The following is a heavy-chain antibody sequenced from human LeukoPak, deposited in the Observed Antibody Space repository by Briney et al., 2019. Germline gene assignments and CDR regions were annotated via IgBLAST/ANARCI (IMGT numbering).Heavy chain of an antibody. CDR2: ISGGAGTS. CDR3: ATVNFYYDDSGYLPFDH. V-gene: IGHV3-48*04. Sequence: GGSLRLSCEASGFTFKTYSMNWVRQAPGKGLEWISYISGGAGTSNYADSVKGRFTISRDNAKSSLFLQMEGLRAEDTAVYYCATVNFYYDDSGYLPFDHWGQGILVVVS. J-gene: IGHJ4*02. D-gene: IGHD3-22*01. CDR1: GFTFKTYS.